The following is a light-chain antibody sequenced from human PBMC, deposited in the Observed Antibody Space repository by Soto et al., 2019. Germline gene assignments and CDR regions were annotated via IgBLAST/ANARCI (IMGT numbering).Light chain of an antibody. V-gene: IGKV2-30*01. CDR1: QSLVYSEGNAY. Sequence: DVVMTQSPLSLPFTLGQPASISCRSSQSLVYSEGNAYLNWFRQRPGQSPRRLIYKASNRYSGVPDRFSGSGSGPVFTLQICRVEAEYFGIYYCMQATHWPPTFGRGIRVEIK. CDR3: MQATHWPPT. J-gene: IGKJ1*01. CDR2: KAS.